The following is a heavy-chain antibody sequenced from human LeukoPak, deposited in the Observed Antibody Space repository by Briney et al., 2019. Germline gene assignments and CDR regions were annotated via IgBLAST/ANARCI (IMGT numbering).Heavy chain of an antibody. CDR2: IRYDGSNK. CDR1: GFTFSSYG. J-gene: IGHJ5*01. Sequence: GGSLRLSCAASGFTFSSYGMHWVRQAPGKGLEWVAFIRYDGSNKYYADSVKGRFTISRDNSKNVLYLRMNSLTAEDTAIYYCAKDRPNFHENSGHYYRRDGDSWGQGTLVTVSS. CDR3: AKDRPNFHENSGHYYRRDGDS. D-gene: IGHD3-22*01. V-gene: IGHV3-30*02.